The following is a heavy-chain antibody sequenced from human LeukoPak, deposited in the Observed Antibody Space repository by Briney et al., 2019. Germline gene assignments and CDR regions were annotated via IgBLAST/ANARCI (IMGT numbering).Heavy chain of an antibody. J-gene: IGHJ4*02. CDR2: IYYTVRT. CDR1: GGSISSYY. D-gene: IGHD6-13*01. CDR3: ARDVVAAAGTWDY. V-gene: IGHV4-59*01. Sequence: PSRTLSLTCTVSGGSISSYYWSWIREPPGQGLEWIGYIYYTVRTKYNPSPTSRVTISVDASKTQFSLMLSSVTAADTAVYYCARDVVAAAGTWDYWGQGTLVTVSS.